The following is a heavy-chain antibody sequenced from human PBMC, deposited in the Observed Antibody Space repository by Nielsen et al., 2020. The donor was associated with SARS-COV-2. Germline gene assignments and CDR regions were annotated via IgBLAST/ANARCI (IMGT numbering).Heavy chain of an antibody. CDR3: ARHLRGYIDY. V-gene: IGHV1-3*01. CDR2: INAGNGNT. CDR1: GYTFTSFA. Sequence: ASVQVSCKTSGYTFTSFAIHWVRQAPGQSLEWMGWINAGNGNTRYSQKFQGRVTITRDTSASTAYMELSSLRSEDTAVYYCARHLRGYIDYWGQGTLVTVSS. J-gene: IGHJ4*02.